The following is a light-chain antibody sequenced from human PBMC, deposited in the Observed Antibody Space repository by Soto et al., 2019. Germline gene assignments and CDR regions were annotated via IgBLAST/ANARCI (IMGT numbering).Light chain of an antibody. CDR1: TGAVTSGYY. V-gene: IGLV7-43*01. CDR3: LLYFGGAHVV. CDR2: STI. Sequence: QAVVTQEPSLTVSPGGTFTLTCASSTGAVTSGYYPNWFQQKPGQAPRALIYSTIHKHSWTPARFSGSLLGGKAALTLSGVQPEDEAEYYCLLYFGGAHVVFGGGTKVTVL. J-gene: IGLJ2*01.